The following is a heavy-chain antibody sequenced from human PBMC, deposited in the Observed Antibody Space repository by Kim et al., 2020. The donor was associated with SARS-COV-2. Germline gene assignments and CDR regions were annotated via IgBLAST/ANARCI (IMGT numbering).Heavy chain of an antibody. CDR1: GGSISSSSYY. D-gene: IGHD3-10*01. CDR2: IYYSGST. J-gene: IGHJ5*02. V-gene: IGHV4-39*01. Sequence: SETLSLTCSVSGGSISSSSYYWGWIRQPPGKGLERIGNIYYSGSTYYNPSLKSRVTISVDTSKNQFSLKLSSVTAADTAVYYCARRKYYGSGSYFDWFDPCGEGTLVTVSS. CDR3: ARRKYYGSGSYFDWFDP.